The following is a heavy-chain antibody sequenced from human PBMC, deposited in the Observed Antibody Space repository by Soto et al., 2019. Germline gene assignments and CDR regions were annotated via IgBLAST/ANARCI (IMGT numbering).Heavy chain of an antibody. D-gene: IGHD6-19*01. CDR2: MNPNSGNT. CDR3: ARGSRYSSGRESLDY. J-gene: IGHJ4*02. CDR1: GDTFTSYY. V-gene: IGHV1-8*02. Sequence: GASVKVSCKASGDTFTSYYMHWVRRATGQGLEWMGWMNPNSGNTGYAQKFQGRVTMTRNTSISTAYMELSSLRSEDTAVYYCARGSRYSSGRESLDYWGQGTLVTVSS.